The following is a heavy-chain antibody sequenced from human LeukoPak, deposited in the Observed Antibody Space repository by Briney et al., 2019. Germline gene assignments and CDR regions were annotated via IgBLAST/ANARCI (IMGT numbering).Heavy chain of an antibody. V-gene: IGHV3-23*01. CDR2: IDGGGDVT. CDR3: ARDVRGYRRPLDY. J-gene: IGHJ4*02. D-gene: IGHD5-18*01. CDR1: GFSFSSHW. Sequence: GGSLRLSCAGSGFSFSSHWMSWVRQSPGKGLEWVSGIDGGGDVTYVADSLKGRFTISRDNSKDTVYLHMNSLTAADTALYYCARDVRGYRRPLDYWGQGTLVTVPS.